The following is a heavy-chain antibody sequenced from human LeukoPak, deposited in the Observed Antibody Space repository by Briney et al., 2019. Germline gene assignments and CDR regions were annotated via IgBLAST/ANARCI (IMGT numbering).Heavy chain of an antibody. D-gene: IGHD5-24*01. J-gene: IGHJ4*02. CDR3: SREDGAFSPFGY. V-gene: IGHV4-4*02. Sequence: SGTLSLTCGVSGGSITSTNWWSWGRQPPGQGLEWIGEVSLSGLTNYNPSLSSRVIMALDTSKNHLSLHLTSVTAADTAAFYCSREDGAFSPFGYWGQGYLVTVLS. CDR2: VSLSGLT. CDR1: GGSITSTNW.